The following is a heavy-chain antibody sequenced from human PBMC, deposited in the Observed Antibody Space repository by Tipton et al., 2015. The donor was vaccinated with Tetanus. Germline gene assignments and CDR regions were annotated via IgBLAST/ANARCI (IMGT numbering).Heavy chain of an antibody. J-gene: IGHJ6*02. CDR3: TTAGVWGYYSGLDV. D-gene: IGHD3-10*01. V-gene: IGHV3-15*07. CDR1: GFTFSNAW. CDR2: INSKTDGGTT. Sequence: SLRLSCAASGFTFSNAWMNWVRQAPGKGLEWVGRINSKTDGGTTDYAAPGKGRFSISRDDSKNTLSLQMNSLKTEDTAVYYCTTAGVWGYYSGLDVWGQGTTVPVSS.